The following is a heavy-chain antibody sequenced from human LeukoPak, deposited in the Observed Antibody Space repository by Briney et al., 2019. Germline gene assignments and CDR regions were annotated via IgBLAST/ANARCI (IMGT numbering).Heavy chain of an antibody. J-gene: IGHJ4*02. V-gene: IGHV3-23*01. CDR3: AKPVVGVVTTHTFFDY. Sequence: GGSLRLSCAASGFTFDTHHMSWVRQAPGKGLEWLSDITGSGGTTHYSDSVTGRFTISRDNSKNTLYLQMNSLRTEDTAVYYCAKPVVGVVTTHTFFDYWGQGTLVTVSS. CDR1: GFTFDTHH. D-gene: IGHD2-21*02. CDR2: ITGSGGTT.